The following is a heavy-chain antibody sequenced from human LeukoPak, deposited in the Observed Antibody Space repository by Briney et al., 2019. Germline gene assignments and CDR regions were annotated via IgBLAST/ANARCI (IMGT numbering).Heavy chain of an antibody. CDR3: ARSNQADDY. V-gene: IGHV3-74*01. D-gene: IGHD1-14*01. CDR2: INPGGSST. J-gene: IGHJ4*02. CDR1: GFTFSSYW. Sequence: GGSLRLSCAASGFTFSSYWMHWLRQVPGKGLVWVSRINPGGSSTAYADSVKGRFTLSRDNAGHTLYLQMDRLRVEDTAVYYCARSNQADDYWGQGTLVTVSS.